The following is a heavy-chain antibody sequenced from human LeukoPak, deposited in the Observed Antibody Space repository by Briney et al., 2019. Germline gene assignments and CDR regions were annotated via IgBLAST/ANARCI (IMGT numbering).Heavy chain of an antibody. J-gene: IGHJ5*01. CDR1: GFAFGDYA. CDR2: IRSKAYGGIT. Sequence: GGSLRLSCTSSGFAFGDYAMSWVREAPGRGLECVSFIRSKAYGGITEYAASVKGRFTISRDDSESIAYLQMNSLRTEDTAVYFCTRVGTTYGGDKWFDSWGQGTRVTVFS. D-gene: IGHD4/OR15-4a*01. CDR3: TRVGTTYGGDKWFDS. V-gene: IGHV3-49*04.